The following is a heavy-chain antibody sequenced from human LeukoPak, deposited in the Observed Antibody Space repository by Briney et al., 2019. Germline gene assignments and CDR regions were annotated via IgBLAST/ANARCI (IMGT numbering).Heavy chain of an antibody. D-gene: IGHD2-2*01. J-gene: IGHJ4*02. CDR2: ISTYNGNT. CDR3: ARDLEHCRNIICSNSAY. CDR1: GYNFDRYG. Sequence: PRASVKVSCKGSGYNFDRYGVNWVRQAPGQGLEWVGWISTYNGNTFYAQKFGGRVSMTTDTSTNTVYMDLRSLRSDDTAVYYCARDLEHCRNIICSNSAYWGQGTLVTVSS. V-gene: IGHV1-18*04.